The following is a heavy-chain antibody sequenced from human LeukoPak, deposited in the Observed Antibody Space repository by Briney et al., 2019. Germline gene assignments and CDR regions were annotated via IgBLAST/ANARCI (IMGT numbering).Heavy chain of an antibody. CDR1: GYTFTGYY. Sequence: ASVKVSCKASGYTFTGYYMHWVRQAPGQGLEWMGIINPSGGSTSYAQKFQGRVTMTRDTSTSTVYMELSSLRSEDTAVYYCARGVGSSAGRFLLLDYWGQGTLVTVSS. V-gene: IGHV1-46*01. CDR2: INPSGGST. CDR3: ARGVGSSAGRFLLLDY. J-gene: IGHJ4*02. D-gene: IGHD6-6*01.